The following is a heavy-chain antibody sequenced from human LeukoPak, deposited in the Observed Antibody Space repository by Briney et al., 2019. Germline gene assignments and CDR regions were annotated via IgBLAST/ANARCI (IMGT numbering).Heavy chain of an antibody. V-gene: IGHV1-2*02. CDR1: GYTFTGYY. J-gene: IGHJ6*03. CDR3: ARERLRYYDFWSGYYPSHCYYYYMDV. CDR2: INPNSGGT. D-gene: IGHD3-3*01. Sequence: ASVKVSCKASGYTFTGYYMHWVRQAPGQGLEWMGWINPNSGGTNYAQKFQGRVTMTRDTSISTAYMELSRLRSDDTAVYYCARERLRYYDFWSGYYPSHCYYYYMDVWGKGTTVTVSS.